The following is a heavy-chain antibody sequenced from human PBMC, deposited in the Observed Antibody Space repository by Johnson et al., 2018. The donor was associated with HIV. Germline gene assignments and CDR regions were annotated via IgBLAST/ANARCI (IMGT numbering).Heavy chain of an antibody. CDR2: IKQDGGEK. Sequence: VQLVESGGGLVQPGGSLRLSCAASGFTFSSYWMSWVRQAPGKGLEWVANIKQDGGEKYYVDSVKGRFTISRDNAKKSLHLKMNSLRAEDPAMYYCAGESRYSYGFGDDAFDVWGQGTMVTVSS. J-gene: IGHJ3*01. D-gene: IGHD5-18*01. CDR1: GFTFSSYW. CDR3: AGESRYSYGFGDDAFDV. V-gene: IGHV3-7*05.